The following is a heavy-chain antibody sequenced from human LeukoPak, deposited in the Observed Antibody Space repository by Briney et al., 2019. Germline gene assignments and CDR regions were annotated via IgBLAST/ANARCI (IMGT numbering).Heavy chain of an antibody. V-gene: IGHV3-21*01. D-gene: IGHD6-6*01. J-gene: IGHJ4*02. CDR3: ARESRGAAHTFDY. CDR2: ISSSSSYI. CDR1: GFTFNSYS. Sequence: GGSLRLSCAASGFTFNSYSMNWVRQAPGKGLEWVSSISSSSSYIYYADSVKGRFTISRDNAKNTLYLQTNSLRAEDTAVYYCARESRGAAHTFDYWGQGTLVTVSS.